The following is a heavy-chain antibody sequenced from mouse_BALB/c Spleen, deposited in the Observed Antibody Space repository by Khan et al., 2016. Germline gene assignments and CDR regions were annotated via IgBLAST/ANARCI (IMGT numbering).Heavy chain of an antibody. CDR2: ISYSGST. CDR3: ARGYDYDYYVDY. D-gene: IGHD2-4*01. CDR1: GYSITSDYA. J-gene: IGHJ2*01. Sequence: QLQESGPGLVKPSQSLSLTCTVTGYSITSDYAWNWIRQFPGNKLEWMGYISYSGSTSYNPSLKSRISITRDTSKNQFFLQLNSVTTEDTATYYCARGYDYDYYVDYWGQGTTLTVSS. V-gene: IGHV3-2*02.